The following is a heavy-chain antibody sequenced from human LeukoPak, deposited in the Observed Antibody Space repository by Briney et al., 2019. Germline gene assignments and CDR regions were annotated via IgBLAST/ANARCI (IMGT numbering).Heavy chain of an antibody. CDR3: ARGPGGGSSWYDY. J-gene: IGHJ4*02. V-gene: IGHV3-33*01. CDR1: GFIVSKHG. Sequence: GGPLRLPCPAPGFIVSKHGLPWVRLAPGNGLQRVAVIWYDGSKTYYADSVRGRFTISRDNSKNTLNLEMNGLRAEDTAVYYCARGPGGGSSWYDYWGQGTLVSVSS. D-gene: IGHD6-13*01. CDR2: IWYDGSKT.